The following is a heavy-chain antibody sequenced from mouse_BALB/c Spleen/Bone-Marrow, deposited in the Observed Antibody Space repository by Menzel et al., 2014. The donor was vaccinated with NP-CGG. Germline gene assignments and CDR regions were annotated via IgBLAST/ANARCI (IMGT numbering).Heavy chain of an antibody. Sequence: VQVVESGPGLVAPSQSLSITCTVSGFSLTGYGVNWVRQPPGKGLEWLGMIWGDGSTDYNSALKSRLSISKDNSKSQVFLKMNSLQTDDTARYYCAREGPYGNYAMDYWGQGPSVTVSS. CDR2: IWGDGST. CDR3: AREGPYGNYAMDY. J-gene: IGHJ4*01. D-gene: IGHD2-10*02. V-gene: IGHV2-6-7*01. CDR1: GFSLTGYG.